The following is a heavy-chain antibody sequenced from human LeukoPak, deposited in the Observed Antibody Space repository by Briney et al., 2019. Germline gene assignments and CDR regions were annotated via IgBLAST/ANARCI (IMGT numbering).Heavy chain of an antibody. D-gene: IGHD3-9*01. J-gene: IGHJ4*02. CDR2: INHSGST. CDR1: GGSFSGYY. V-gene: IGHV4-34*01. CDR3: ARGTRLRYFDWLPSGSRLCFDY. Sequence: SETLSLTCAVYGGSFSGYYWSWIRRPPGKGLEWIGEINHSGSTNYNPSLKSRVTISVDTSKNQFSLKLSSVTAADTAVYYCARGTRLRYFDWLPSGSRLCFDYWGQGTLVTVSS.